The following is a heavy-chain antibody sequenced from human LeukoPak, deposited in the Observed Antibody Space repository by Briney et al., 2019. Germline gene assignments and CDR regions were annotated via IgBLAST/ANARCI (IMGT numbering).Heavy chain of an antibody. CDR1: GYTFTSYG. J-gene: IGHJ5*02. CDR3: ARVAQEWELLGWFDP. CDR2: ISAYNGNT. V-gene: IGHV1-18*01. Sequence: GASVKVPCKASGYTFTSYGISWVRQAPGQGLEWMGWISAYNGNTNYAQKLQGRVTMTTDTSTSTAYMELRSLRSDDTAVYYCARVAQEWELLGWFDPWGQGTLVTVSS. D-gene: IGHD1-26*01.